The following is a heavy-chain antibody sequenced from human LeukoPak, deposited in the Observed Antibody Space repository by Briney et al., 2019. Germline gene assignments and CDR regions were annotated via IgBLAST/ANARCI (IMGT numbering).Heavy chain of an antibody. D-gene: IGHD2-2*02. V-gene: IGHV4-39*02. CDR3: AKRTTGYCISTSCYNS. CDR2: IYYSGTT. Sequence: PSETLSLTRTVSGGSINTNNYYWGWIRQPPGKGLEWIGSIYYSGTTYYNPSLERRLTIAIDTSKNLFSLKVSDVTAADTAVYFCAKRTTGYCISTSCYNSWGQGTLVTVSS. CDR1: GGSINTNNYY. J-gene: IGHJ4*02.